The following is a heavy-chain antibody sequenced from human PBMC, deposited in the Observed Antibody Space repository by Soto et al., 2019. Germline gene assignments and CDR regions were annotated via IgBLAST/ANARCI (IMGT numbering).Heavy chain of an antibody. V-gene: IGHV1-69*02. Sequence: QVHLVQSGAEVKKPGSPVKVSCKAAGGTFSTYTLIWVRQAPGQGLEWMGRIIPMLTVTNSAQKFQGRVTLTADKSTNTAFMELTSLRSDDTAVYYCSIGSWSAETFDVWGQGTMVTVSS. CDR3: SIGSWSAETFDV. D-gene: IGHD2-2*01. J-gene: IGHJ3*01. CDR2: IIPMLTVT. CDR1: GGTFSTYT.